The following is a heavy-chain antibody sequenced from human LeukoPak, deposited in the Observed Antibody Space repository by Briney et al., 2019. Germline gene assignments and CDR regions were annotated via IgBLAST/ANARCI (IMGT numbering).Heavy chain of an antibody. V-gene: IGHV1-69*13. CDR3: ARDLGTMVRGDESFDY. CDR2: IIPIFGTA. Sequence: ASVKVSCKASGGTFSSYAISRVRQAPGQGLEWMGGIIPIFGTANYAQKFQGRVTITADESTSTAYMELSSLRSEDTAVYYCARDLGTMVRGDESFDYWGQGTLVTVSS. CDR1: GGTFSSYA. D-gene: IGHD3-10*01. J-gene: IGHJ4*02.